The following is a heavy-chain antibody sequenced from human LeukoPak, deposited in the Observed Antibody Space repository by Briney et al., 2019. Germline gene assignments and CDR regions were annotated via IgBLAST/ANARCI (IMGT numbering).Heavy chain of an antibody. D-gene: IGHD5-12*01. J-gene: IGHJ5*02. CDR2: IYYSGST. Sequence: PSETLSLTCTVPGGSISSYYWSWIRQPPGKGLEWIGYIYYSGSTNYNPSLKSRVTISVDTSKNQFSLKLSSVTAADTAVYYCARQDVATIWDPWGQGTLVTVSS. CDR3: ARQDVATIWDP. V-gene: IGHV4-59*08. CDR1: GGSISSYY.